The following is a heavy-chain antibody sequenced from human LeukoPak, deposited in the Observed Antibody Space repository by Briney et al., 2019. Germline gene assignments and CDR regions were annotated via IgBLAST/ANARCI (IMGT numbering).Heavy chain of an antibody. J-gene: IGHJ4*02. CDR1: GYSFTSYW. Sequence: GESLKISCKGSGYSFTSYWIGWVRQMPGKGLEWMGIFYPGGSDTRYSPSFQGQVTISADKSISTAYLQWSSLKASDTAMYYCARRPVYYYDSSGYPAYYFDYWGQGTLVTVSS. V-gene: IGHV5-51*01. CDR3: ARRPVYYYDSSGYPAYYFDY. D-gene: IGHD3-22*01. CDR2: FYPGGSDT.